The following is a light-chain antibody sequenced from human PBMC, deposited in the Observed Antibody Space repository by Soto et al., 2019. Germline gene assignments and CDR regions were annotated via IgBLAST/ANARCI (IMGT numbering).Light chain of an antibody. CDR2: DVN. J-gene: IGLJ2*01. CDR1: SSGIGAYNF. V-gene: IGLV2-14*03. Sequence: QYALTQPASVSGSPGQSITISCTGTSSGIGAYNFVSWYQQHPGKAPKLLLYDVNIRPSGVSNRFSGSKSGNTASLTISGLQAEDEADYYCTSWTTSTNMIFGGGTKLTVL. CDR3: TSWTTSTNMI.